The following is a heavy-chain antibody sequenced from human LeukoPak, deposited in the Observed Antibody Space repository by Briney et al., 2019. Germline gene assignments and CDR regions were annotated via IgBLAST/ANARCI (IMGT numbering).Heavy chain of an antibody. CDR1: GYTFTSYD. V-gene: IGHV1-8*01. CDR2: MNPNSGNT. D-gene: IGHD1-26*01. J-gene: IGHJ1*01. CDR3: ARMYSGSYRRYFQH. Sequence: ASVKVSCKASGYTFTSYDINWVRQATGQGLEWMGWMNPNSGNTGYAQKFQGRVTMTRNTSISTAYMELSSLRSEDTAVYYCARMYSGSYRRYFQHWGQGTLVTVSS.